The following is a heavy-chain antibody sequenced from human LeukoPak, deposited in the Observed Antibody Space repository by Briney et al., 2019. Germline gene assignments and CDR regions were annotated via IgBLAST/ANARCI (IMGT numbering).Heavy chain of an antibody. J-gene: IGHJ4*02. CDR2: IYTTGNT. D-gene: IGHD3-3*01. Sequence: KPSETLSLTCTVSGDSISSFYWSWIRQPAGKRLEWIGRIYTTGNTDYNPSLKSRVSMSIDTSKNQFSLNLVSVTAADTALYYCAKDTSGYYTFTYWGQGTLVTVSS. CDR1: GDSISSFY. CDR3: AKDTSGYYTFTY. V-gene: IGHV4-4*07.